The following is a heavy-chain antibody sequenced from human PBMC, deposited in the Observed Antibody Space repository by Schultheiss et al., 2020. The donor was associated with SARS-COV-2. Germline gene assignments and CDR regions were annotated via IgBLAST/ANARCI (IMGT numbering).Heavy chain of an antibody. D-gene: IGHD3-3*01. CDR3: ASGSARRLYDFWSGYSHSRYYYGMDV. CDR2: INPNSGGT. CDR1: GGTFSSYA. Sequence: SVKVSCKASGGTFSSYAISWVRQAPGQGLEWMGWINPNSGGTNYAQKFQGRVTITADESTSTVYMELSSLRSEDTAVYYCASGSARRLYDFWSGYSHSRYYYGMDVWGQGTTVTVSS. J-gene: IGHJ6*02. V-gene: IGHV1-69*13.